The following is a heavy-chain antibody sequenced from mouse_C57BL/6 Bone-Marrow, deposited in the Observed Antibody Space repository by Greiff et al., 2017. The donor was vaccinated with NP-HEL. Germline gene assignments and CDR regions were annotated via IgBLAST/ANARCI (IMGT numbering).Heavy chain of an antibody. D-gene: IGHD2-2*01. CDR2: ISNGGGST. CDR1: GFTFSDYY. Sequence: EVQGVESGGGLVQPGGSLKLSCAASGFTFSDYYMYWVRQTPEKRLEWVAYISNGGGSTYYPDTVKGRFTISRDNAKNTLYLQMSRLKSEDTAMYYCARHNGYPYFDVWGTGTTVTVSS. V-gene: IGHV5-12*01. J-gene: IGHJ1*03. CDR3: ARHNGYPYFDV.